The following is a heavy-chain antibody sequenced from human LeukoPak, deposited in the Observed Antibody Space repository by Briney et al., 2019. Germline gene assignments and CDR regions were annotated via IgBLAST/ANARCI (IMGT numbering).Heavy chain of an antibody. CDR2: IWYDGSNK. CDR1: GFTFSSYG. D-gene: IGHD3-10*01. J-gene: IGHJ4*02. V-gene: IGHV3-33*01. CDR3: ARDRYYYGSGSHFAPGGDY. Sequence: GGSLRLSCAASGFTFSSYGMHWVRQAPGKGLEWVAVIWYDGSNKYYADSVKGRFTISRDNSKNTLYLQMNSLRAEDTAVYYCARDRYYYGSGSHFAPGGDYWGQGPLVTVSS.